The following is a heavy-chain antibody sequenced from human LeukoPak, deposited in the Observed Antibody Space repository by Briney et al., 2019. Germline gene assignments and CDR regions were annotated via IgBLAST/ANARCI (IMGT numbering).Heavy chain of an antibody. D-gene: IGHD5-24*01. CDR1: GGSFSAYY. V-gene: IGHV4-34*01. J-gene: IGHJ4*02. CDR3: ARIDGYNYFDY. CDR2: INHSGST. Sequence: PSETLSLTCAVSGGSFSAYYWSWIRQSPVKGLEWIGQINHSGSTNYNPSLKSRVTISVDTSKNQFSLKLSSVTAADTAVYYCARIDGYNYFDYWGQGTLVTVSS.